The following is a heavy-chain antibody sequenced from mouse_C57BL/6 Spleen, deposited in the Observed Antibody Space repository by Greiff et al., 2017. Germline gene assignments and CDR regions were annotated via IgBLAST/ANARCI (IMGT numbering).Heavy chain of an antibody. CDR1: GYSITSGYY. J-gene: IGHJ4*01. D-gene: IGHD2-4*01. CDR3: ASLYDYDDLYAMDY. Sequence: EVQLVESGPGLVKPSQSLSLTCSVTGYSITSGYYWNWIRQFPGNKLEWMGYISYDGSNNYNPSLKNRISITRDTSKNQFFLKLNSVTTEDTATYYCASLYDYDDLYAMDYWGQGTSVTVSS. CDR2: ISYDGSN. V-gene: IGHV3-6*01.